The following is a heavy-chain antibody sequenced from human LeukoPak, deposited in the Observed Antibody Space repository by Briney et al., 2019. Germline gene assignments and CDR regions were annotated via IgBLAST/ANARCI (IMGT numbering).Heavy chain of an antibody. Sequence: GGSLRLSCAASGLTLSSYSMNWVRQAPGKGLEWVSYISSSSSTIYYADSVKGRFTISRDNAKNSLYLQMNSLRAEDTAVYYCARTDSRDHRLYYYYYYMDVWGKGTTVTVSS. V-gene: IGHV3-48*01. CDR1: GLTLSSYS. D-gene: IGHD6-13*01. CDR2: ISSSSSTI. J-gene: IGHJ6*03. CDR3: ARTDSRDHRLYYYYYYMDV.